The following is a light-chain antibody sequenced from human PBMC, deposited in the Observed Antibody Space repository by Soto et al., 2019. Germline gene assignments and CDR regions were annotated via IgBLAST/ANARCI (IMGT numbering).Light chain of an antibody. CDR1: QSVSSD. V-gene: IGKV3-15*01. Sequence: VVTQSPATLSVFPGETATLSCRANQSVSSDLAWYQQRPGQAPRLLIYGASTRATGIPARFRGSGSGTEFRLTISSLQSEDFATYYCQQYNTWHPKMAFGRGTKVEIK. CDR2: GAS. CDR3: QQYNTWHPKMA. J-gene: IGKJ1*01.